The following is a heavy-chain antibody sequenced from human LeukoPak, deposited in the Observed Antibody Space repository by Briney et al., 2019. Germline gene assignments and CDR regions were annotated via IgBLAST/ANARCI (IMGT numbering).Heavy chain of an antibody. V-gene: IGHV3-15*01. CDR2: IKSESDGGTP. CDR3: TTDDYDILSGDYFFDS. J-gene: IGHJ4*02. CDR1: GFTFSYAW. Sequence: GGSLRLSCTASGFTFSYAWKSWVRQAPGKGLEWVGRIKSESDGGTPDYAAPVKGRFTISRDDSKNTLYLQMNSLKTEDTGVYYCTTDDYDILSGDYFFDSWGQGTLVTVSS. D-gene: IGHD3-9*01.